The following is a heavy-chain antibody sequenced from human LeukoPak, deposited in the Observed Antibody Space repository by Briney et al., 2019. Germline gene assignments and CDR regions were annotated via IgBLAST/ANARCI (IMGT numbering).Heavy chain of an antibody. J-gene: IGHJ4*02. D-gene: IGHD2-8*02. Sequence: GASVKVSCKASGYTFTGYYIHWVRQAPGQGLEWMGWINPNSGGTNYAQKFQGRVTMTRDTSTTTVYMELSSLRSEDTAVYYCAREESGGYFDYWGQGTLVTVSS. CDR1: GYTFTGYY. CDR3: AREESGGYFDY. CDR2: INPNSGGT. V-gene: IGHV1-2*02.